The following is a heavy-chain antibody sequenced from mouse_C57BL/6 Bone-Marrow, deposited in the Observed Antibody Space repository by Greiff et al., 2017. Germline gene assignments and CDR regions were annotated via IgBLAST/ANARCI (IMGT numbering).Heavy chain of an antibody. CDR2: VYPRSGNP. D-gene: IGHD2-2*01. V-gene: IGHV1-81*01. CDR3: ARGYGYDY. Sequence: QVQLKESGAELARPGASVKLSCTASGYTFTSYGLSWVKQRTGQGLEWIGEVYPRSGNPYYNEKFKGQATLTADKSSITAYMELRSLTSEDSAVYFCARGYGYDYWGQGTTLTVSS. J-gene: IGHJ2*01. CDR1: GYTFTSYG.